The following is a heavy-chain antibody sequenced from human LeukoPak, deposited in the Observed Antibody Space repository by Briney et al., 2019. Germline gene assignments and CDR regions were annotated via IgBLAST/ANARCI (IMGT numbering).Heavy chain of an antibody. CDR2: IYYSGST. V-gene: IGHV4-39*07. CDR3: ARGGELLLVYWFDP. CDR1: GGSISSSSYY. D-gene: IGHD1-26*01. J-gene: IGHJ5*02. Sequence: ASETLSLTCTVSGGSISSSSYYWGWIRQPPGKGLEWIGSIYYSGSTYYNPSLKSRVTISVDTSKNQFSLKLSSVTAADTAVYYCARGGELLLVYWFDPWGQGTLVTVSS.